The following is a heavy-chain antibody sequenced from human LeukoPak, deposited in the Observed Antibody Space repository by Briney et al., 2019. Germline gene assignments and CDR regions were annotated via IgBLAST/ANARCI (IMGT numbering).Heavy chain of an antibody. D-gene: IGHD3-10*01. CDR1: GFTFSSYA. J-gene: IGHJ5*02. CDR2: ISGSGGST. Sequence: GSLRLSCAASGFTFSSYAMSWVRQAPGKGLEWVSAISGSGGSTYYADSVKGRFTISRDNSKNTLYLRMNSLRAEDTAVYYCAKAGYGSGSYYNNWFDPWGQGTLVTVSS. V-gene: IGHV3-23*01. CDR3: AKAGYGSGSYYNNWFDP.